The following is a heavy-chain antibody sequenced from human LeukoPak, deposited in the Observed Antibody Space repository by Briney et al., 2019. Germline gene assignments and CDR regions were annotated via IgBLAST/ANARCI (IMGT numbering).Heavy chain of an antibody. CDR1: GYTFTSYE. Sequence: ASVKVSCKASGYTFTSYEINWVRQATGQGLEWVGWMNLNFGTTGYAQRFQGRVTLTSNTSIGTAYMELSSLKSDDTAVYYCARGSYRFDVWGQGTPVAVSS. V-gene: IGHV1-8*01. CDR3: ARGSYRFDV. J-gene: IGHJ5*02. D-gene: IGHD1-14*01. CDR2: MNLNFGTT.